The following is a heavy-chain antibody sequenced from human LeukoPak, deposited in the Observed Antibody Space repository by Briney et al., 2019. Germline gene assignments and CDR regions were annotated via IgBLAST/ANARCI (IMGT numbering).Heavy chain of an antibody. J-gene: IGHJ3*02. V-gene: IGHV4-59*08. CDR2: IYYSGNT. Sequence: PSETLSLTCTVSGGSITNYYWSWIRQPPGKELEWIGYIYYSGNTNYNPSLGSRVTISVDTSKNHLSLRLTSVTAADTAIYYCANHPPRGQLGTAFDIWGQGTMVTVSS. D-gene: IGHD3-16*01. CDR1: GGSITNYY. CDR3: ANHPPRGQLGTAFDI.